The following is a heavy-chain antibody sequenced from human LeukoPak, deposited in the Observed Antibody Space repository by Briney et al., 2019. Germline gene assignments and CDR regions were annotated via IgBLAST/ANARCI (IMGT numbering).Heavy chain of an antibody. V-gene: IGHV4-38-2*02. D-gene: IGHD6-6*01. J-gene: IGHJ4*02. Sequence: SETLSLTCTVPGYSISSGYYWGWIRQPPGKGLEWIGSIYHSGSTYYNPSLKSRVTISVDTSKNQFSLKLSSVTAADTAVYYCARVDSSSSGFDWGQGTLVTVSS. CDR1: GYSISSGYY. CDR2: IYHSGST. CDR3: ARVDSSSSGFD.